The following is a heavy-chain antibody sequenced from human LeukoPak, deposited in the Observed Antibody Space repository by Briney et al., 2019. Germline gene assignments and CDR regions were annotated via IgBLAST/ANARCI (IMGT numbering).Heavy chain of an antibody. CDR2: IYTSGST. CDR3: ARCQARLSWFDP. CDR1: GGSISSGSYY. D-gene: IGHD6-19*01. V-gene: IGHV4-61*02. Sequence: TASETLSLTCTVSGGSISSGSYYWSWIRQPAGKGLEWIGRIYTSGSTYYNPSLKSRVTISLNTSKNQFSLKLSSVTAADTAVYYCARCQARLSWFDPWGQGTLVTVSS. J-gene: IGHJ5*02.